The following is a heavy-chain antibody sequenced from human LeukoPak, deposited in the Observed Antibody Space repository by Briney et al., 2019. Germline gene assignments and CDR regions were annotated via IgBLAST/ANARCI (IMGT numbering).Heavy chain of an antibody. Sequence: PRGSPRVSCAASGFTFSSYWMHWVRQAPGKGLIWVSRIDNNGRNTNYADSVKGRFTISRDNAKNTLYLQMNSLRAEDTAVYYCARGGEGGTFDYWGQRTVVPVSS. CDR2: IDNNGRNT. D-gene: IGHD3-16*01. V-gene: IGHV3-74*01. CDR1: GFTFSSYW. CDR3: ARGGEGGTFDY. J-gene: IGHJ4*02.